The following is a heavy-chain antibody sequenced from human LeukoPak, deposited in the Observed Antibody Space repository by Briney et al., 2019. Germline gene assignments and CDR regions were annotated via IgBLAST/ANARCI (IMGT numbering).Heavy chain of an antibody. Sequence: GGSLRLSCAASGFTFSIYTMNWVRQAPGKGLEWVASISSSSGYIYYAASVKGRLTISRDNAKNSLYLQMNSLRTEDTAVYHCAKYAHGSGTSFDPWGQGTLVTVSS. CDR2: ISSSSGYI. CDR3: AKYAHGSGTSFDP. J-gene: IGHJ5*02. V-gene: IGHV3-21*01. D-gene: IGHD3-10*01. CDR1: GFTFSIYT.